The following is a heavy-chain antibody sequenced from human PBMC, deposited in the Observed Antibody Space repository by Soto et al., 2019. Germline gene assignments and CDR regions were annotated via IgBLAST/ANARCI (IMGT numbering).Heavy chain of an antibody. CDR3: ARVKTTVKTWWLDP. CDR1: GFSFSDYY. Sequence: PGGSLRLSCAASGFSFSDYYMSWIRQAPGKGLEWLSYISTSGSTIYYADSVKGRFTISRDNAKNSLYLQLNSLRAEDTAVYFCARVKTTVKTWWLDPWGQGTLVTVSS. CDR2: ISTSGSTI. J-gene: IGHJ5*02. V-gene: IGHV3-11*01. D-gene: IGHD4-17*01.